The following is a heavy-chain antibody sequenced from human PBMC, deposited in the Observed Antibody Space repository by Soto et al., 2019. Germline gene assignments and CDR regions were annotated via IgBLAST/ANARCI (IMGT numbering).Heavy chain of an antibody. CDR1: GYTFTSYG. V-gene: IGHV1-18*01. D-gene: IGHD2-2*01. CDR2: ISAYNGNT. CDR3: ARDHAAYCSSTSCYVGAFDI. J-gene: IGHJ3*02. Sequence: ASVKVSCKASGYTFTSYGISWVRQAPGQGLEWMGWISAYNGNTNYAQKLQGRVTMTTDTSTSTACMELRSLRSDDTAVYYCARDHAAYCSSTSCYVGAFDIWGQGTMVTVSS.